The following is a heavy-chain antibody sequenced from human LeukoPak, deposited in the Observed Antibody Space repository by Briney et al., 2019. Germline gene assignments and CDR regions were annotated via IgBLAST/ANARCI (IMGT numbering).Heavy chain of an antibody. V-gene: IGHV4-38-2*02. J-gene: IGHJ3*02. CDR1: GYSISSAYY. Sequence: PSETLSLTCTVSGYSISSAYYWGWIRQPPGKGLEWIGEINHSGSTNYNPSLKSRVTISVDTSKNQFSLKLSSVTAADTAVYFCARGPYSYDSSGAFDIWGQGTMVTVSS. CDR3: ARGPYSYDSSGAFDI. D-gene: IGHD3-22*01. CDR2: INHSGST.